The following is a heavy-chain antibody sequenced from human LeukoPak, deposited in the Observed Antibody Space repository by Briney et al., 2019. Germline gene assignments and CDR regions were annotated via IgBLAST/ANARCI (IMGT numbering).Heavy chain of an antibody. D-gene: IGHD6-13*01. CDR3: ARDSAGNDY. V-gene: IGHV3-7*01. J-gene: IGHJ4*02. Sequence: PGGSLRLACAAAGFTFSTNWISSVRQAPGEGLEWVGNIKQDGSETYYVYYVKGRFTISRDKAPNSLYVQLNSLSADDPAMHYCARDSAGNDYWAQGPLVTVSS. CDR1: GFTFSTNW. CDR2: IKQDGSET.